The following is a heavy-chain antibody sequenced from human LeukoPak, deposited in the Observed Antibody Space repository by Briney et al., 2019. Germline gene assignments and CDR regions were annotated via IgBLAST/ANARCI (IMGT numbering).Heavy chain of an antibody. CDR2: IYYSGST. CDR1: GGSISSSSYY. D-gene: IGHD3-3*01. J-gene: IGHJ4*02. V-gene: IGHV4-39*07. CDR3: ARGRDFWSGYCFDY. Sequence: SETLSLTCTVSGGSISSSSYYWGWIRQPPGKGLEWIGSIYYSGSTYYNPSLKSRVTISVDTSKNQFSLKLSSVTAADTAVYYCARGRDFWSGYCFDYWGRGTLVTVSS.